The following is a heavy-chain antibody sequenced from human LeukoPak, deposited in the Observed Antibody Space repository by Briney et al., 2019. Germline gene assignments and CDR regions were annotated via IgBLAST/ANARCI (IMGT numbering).Heavy chain of an antibody. D-gene: IGHD3-10*01. CDR2: IYPADSDT. J-gene: IGHJ3*02. V-gene: IGHV5-51*01. CDR1: GYSFTRFW. Sequence: GESLKISCKGSGYSFTRFWIGWVRQMPGKGLEWVGIIYPADSDTRYSPSFQGHVTISADKSISTAYLQWSSLKASDTAMYYCARLRGPWAFDIWGQGTMVTVSS. CDR3: ARLRGPWAFDI.